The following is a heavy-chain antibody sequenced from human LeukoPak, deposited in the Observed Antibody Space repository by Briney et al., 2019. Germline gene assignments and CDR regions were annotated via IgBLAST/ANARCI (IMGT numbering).Heavy chain of an antibody. V-gene: IGHV4-30-2*01. CDR3: ARDFEISGYYYGSGSFTPLDY. Sequence: PSETLSLTCTVSGGSISSGGYYWSWIRQPPGKGLEWIGYIYHSGSTYYNPSLKSRVTISVDRSKNQFSLKLSSVTAADTAVYYCARDFEISGYYYGSGSFTPLDYWGQGTLVTVSS. CDR2: IYHSGST. D-gene: IGHD3-10*01. J-gene: IGHJ4*02. CDR1: GGSISSGGYY.